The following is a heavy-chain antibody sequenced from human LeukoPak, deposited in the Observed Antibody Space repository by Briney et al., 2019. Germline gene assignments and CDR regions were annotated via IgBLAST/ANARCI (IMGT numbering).Heavy chain of an antibody. J-gene: IGHJ6*02. Sequence: GGSLRLSCAASGSTFSSYWMSWVRQAPGKGLEWVANIKQDGSAKNYGDSVKGRFTISRDNAKNSLYLQMNSLRVEDTAVYYCAREYYDSNSYYYGMDVWGQGTTVTVSS. CDR1: GSTFSSYW. CDR3: AREYYDSNSYYYGMDV. CDR2: IKQDGSAK. D-gene: IGHD3-22*01. V-gene: IGHV3-7*01.